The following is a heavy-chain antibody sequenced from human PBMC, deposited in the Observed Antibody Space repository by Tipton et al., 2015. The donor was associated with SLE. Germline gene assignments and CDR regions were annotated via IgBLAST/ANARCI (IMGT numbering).Heavy chain of an antibody. V-gene: IGHV3-30-3*01. Sequence: SLRLSCAASGFTFNTYDMTWVRQAPGKGLEWVAVISYDGSNKYYADSVKGRFTISRDNSKNTLYLQMNSLRAEDTAVYFCARDLETCITGFGWVVPWGQGTLVTVSS. J-gene: IGHJ5*02. CDR1: GFTFNTYD. CDR2: ISYDGSNK. CDR3: ARDLETCITGFGWVVP. D-gene: IGHD3-3*01.